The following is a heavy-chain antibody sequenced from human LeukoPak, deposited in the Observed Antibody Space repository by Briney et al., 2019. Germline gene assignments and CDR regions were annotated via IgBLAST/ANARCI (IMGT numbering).Heavy chain of an antibody. V-gene: IGHV1-8*02. J-gene: IGHJ4*02. Sequence: ASVKVSCKASGYTFSSYGISWVRQTTGQGLEWMGWVNPNSGNTGYAQKFQGRVTMTMDPSISTAYMELSSLRSEDTAVYYCARRGDDYDSSAYYHWGQGTLVTVSS. D-gene: IGHD3-22*01. CDR1: GYTFSSYG. CDR2: VNPNSGNT. CDR3: ARRGDDYDSSAYYH.